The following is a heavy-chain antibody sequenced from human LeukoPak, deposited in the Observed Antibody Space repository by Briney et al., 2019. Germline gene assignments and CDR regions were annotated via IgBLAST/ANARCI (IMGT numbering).Heavy chain of an antibody. V-gene: IGHV4-4*07. CDR1: GGSISSFY. CDR3: ARVSASDAFDI. CDR2: IYTSGST. J-gene: IGHJ3*02. D-gene: IGHD3-3*02. Sequence: SETLSLTCTVSGGSISSFYGSWIRRPAGKGLEWIGRIYTSGSTNYNPSLKSRVTMSVDTSKNQFSLKLSSVTAADTAVYYCARVSASDAFDIWGQGTMVTVSS.